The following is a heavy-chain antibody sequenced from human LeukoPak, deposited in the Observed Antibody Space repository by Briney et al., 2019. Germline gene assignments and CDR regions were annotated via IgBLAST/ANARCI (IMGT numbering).Heavy chain of an antibody. Sequence: GRSLRLSCAASGXTFSTYAIHWVRQAPGKGLEWVAVIWYDGSNKYYADSVKGRFTISRDNSKNTLYLQMSSLRAEDTAVYYCARDLAMYYYDSSGCLDYWGQGTLVTVSS. CDR1: GXTFSTYA. V-gene: IGHV3-33*08. CDR3: ARDLAMYYYDSSGCLDY. D-gene: IGHD3-22*01. J-gene: IGHJ4*02. CDR2: IWYDGSNK.